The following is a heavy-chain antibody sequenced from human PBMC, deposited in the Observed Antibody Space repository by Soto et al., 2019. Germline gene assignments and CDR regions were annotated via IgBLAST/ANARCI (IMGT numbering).Heavy chain of an antibody. D-gene: IGHD3-9*01. CDR3: ARDDYSDTGYYVV. CDR1: GRSMSGYY. CDR2: IYTSGTT. V-gene: IGHV4-4*07. Sequence: SETLSLTCTVSGRSMSGYYWSWIRQPAGERLEWIGRIYTSGTTDFNPSLKGRATMSVDTSKNQFSLKLTSVTAADTALYYCARDDYSDTGYYVVWGQGTQVTVSS. J-gene: IGHJ4*02.